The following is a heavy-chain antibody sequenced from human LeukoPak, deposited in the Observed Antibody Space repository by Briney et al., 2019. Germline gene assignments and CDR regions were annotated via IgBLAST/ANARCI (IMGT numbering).Heavy chain of an antibody. CDR2: INSDGSST. J-gene: IGHJ4*02. V-gene: IGHV3-74*01. Sequence: PGGSLRLSCAASGLTFSSYWMHWVRQAPGKGLVWVSRINSDGSSTSYADSVKGRFTISRDNAKNTLYLQMNSLRAEDTAVYYCARVILVGGSFDYWGQGTLVTVSS. D-gene: IGHD3-16*01. CDR3: ARVILVGGSFDY. CDR1: GLTFSSYW.